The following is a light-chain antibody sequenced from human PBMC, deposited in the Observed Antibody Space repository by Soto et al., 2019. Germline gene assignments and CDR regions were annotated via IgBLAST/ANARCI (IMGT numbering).Light chain of an antibody. J-gene: IGLJ1*01. V-gene: IGLV1-44*01. CDR2: TNS. Sequence: QSVLTQPPSASGTPGQRVTISCSGTSSNIGSNSVNWYQHLPGTAPKLLIYTNSQRPSRVPDRFSGSKSGTSASLAISGLQSEDEADYYCAAWDDIVNGYVFRIGTKLTVL. CDR1: SSNIGSNS. CDR3: AAWDDIVNGYV.